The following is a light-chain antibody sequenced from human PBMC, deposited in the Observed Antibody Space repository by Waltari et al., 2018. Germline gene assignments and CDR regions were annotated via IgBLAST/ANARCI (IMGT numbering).Light chain of an antibody. CDR2: GKN. Sequence: SSELTQDPAVSVALGQTVRITCQGDSLRSYYASWYQQKPGQAPVLVIYGKNNRPSGIPDRFSGSSSGNTASLTITGAQAEDEADYYCNSRDSSGNLVSGGGTKLTVL. CDR1: SLRSYY. J-gene: IGLJ2*01. V-gene: IGLV3-19*01. CDR3: NSRDSSGNLV.